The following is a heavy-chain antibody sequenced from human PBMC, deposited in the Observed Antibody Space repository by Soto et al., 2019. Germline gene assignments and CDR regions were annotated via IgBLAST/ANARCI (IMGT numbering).Heavy chain of an antibody. CDR1: GGTFSSYA. D-gene: IGHD1-26*01. CDR2: IIPIFGTA. Sequence: QVQLVQSGAEVKKPGSSVKVSCKASGGTFSSYAISWVRQAPGQGLEWMGGIIPIFGTANYAQKFQGRVTITADEATSTADMELSSLRSEDTAVYYCASPGGAREGYYYGMDVWGQGTTVTVSS. CDR3: ASPGGAREGYYYGMDV. J-gene: IGHJ6*02. V-gene: IGHV1-69*01.